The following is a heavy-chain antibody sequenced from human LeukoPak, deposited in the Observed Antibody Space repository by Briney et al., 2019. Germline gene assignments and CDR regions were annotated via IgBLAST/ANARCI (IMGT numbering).Heavy chain of an antibody. V-gene: IGHV3-23*01. CDR2: ISGSGGST. D-gene: IGHD3-3*01. J-gene: IGHJ4*02. Sequence: GGSLRLSCAASGFTFSSYAMSWVRQAPGKGLEWVSAISGSGGSTYYAESVKGRFTISRDNSKNTLYLQMNSLRAEDTAVYYCAKDTKITIFGVGPFDYWGQGTLVTVSS. CDR3: AKDTKITIFGVGPFDY. CDR1: GFTFSSYA.